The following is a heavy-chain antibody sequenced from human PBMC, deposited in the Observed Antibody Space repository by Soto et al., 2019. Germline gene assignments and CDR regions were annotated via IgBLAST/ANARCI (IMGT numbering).Heavy chain of an antibody. J-gene: IGHJ4*02. CDR3: ATSYGSGYRAFDY. CDR2: VNPILSLS. CDR1: GDTFNFYS. V-gene: IGHV1-69*02. Sequence: QVQLVKSGAEVKRPGSSVKVSCKASGDTFNFYSINWVRQAPRLGLEWLGRVNPILSLSNYAQRFQGRVTMTADKSTSTAYMILNSLKSEDTAIYYCATSYGSGYRAFDYWGQGALVTVSS. D-gene: IGHD3-10*01.